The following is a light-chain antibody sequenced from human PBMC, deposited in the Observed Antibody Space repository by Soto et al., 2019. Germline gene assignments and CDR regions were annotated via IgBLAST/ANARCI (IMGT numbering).Light chain of an antibody. CDR3: QQSNSFPLT. CDR2: AAS. CDR1: QGISSR. Sequence: DIQMTQSPSSVSASVGDRVTITCRASQGISSRLAWYQQKPGKAPNLLIYAASSLQSGVTSRFSVSGSETDFTLTIGSLQPEDFATYYCQQSNSFPLTFGGGTKVEIK. V-gene: IGKV1-12*01. J-gene: IGKJ4*01.